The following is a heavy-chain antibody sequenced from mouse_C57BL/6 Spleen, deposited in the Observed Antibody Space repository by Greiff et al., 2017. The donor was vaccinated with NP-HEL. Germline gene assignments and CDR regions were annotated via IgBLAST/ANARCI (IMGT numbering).Heavy chain of an antibody. V-gene: IGHV6-3*01. CDR1: GFAFSNYW. J-gene: IGHJ3*01. Sequence: EVKLEESGGGLVQPGGSMKLSCVASGFAFSNYWMNWVRQSPEKGLEWVAQIRLKSDNYATHYAASVKGRFTISRDDYKSCVYLQMNNVSAAATGIDYCTADGYYLAWFAYWGQGTLVTVSA. D-gene: IGHD2-3*01. CDR2: IRLKSDNYAT. CDR3: TADGYYLAWFAY.